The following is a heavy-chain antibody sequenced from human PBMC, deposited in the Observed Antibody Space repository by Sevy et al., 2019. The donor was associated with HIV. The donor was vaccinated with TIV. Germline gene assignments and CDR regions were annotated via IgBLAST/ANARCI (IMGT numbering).Heavy chain of an antibody. CDR1: GFTFSSYD. CDR3: AKSMGGFDAFDI. Sequence: GGSLRLSCAASGFTFSSYDMSCVRQAPGKVLEWVSVISGSGVSTYYADSVKGRFTISRDNSKNTLYLQLNSLRAEDTAVYYCAKSMGGFDAFDIWGQGTMVTVSS. CDR2: ISGSGVST. D-gene: IGHD6-25*01. V-gene: IGHV3-23*01. J-gene: IGHJ3*02.